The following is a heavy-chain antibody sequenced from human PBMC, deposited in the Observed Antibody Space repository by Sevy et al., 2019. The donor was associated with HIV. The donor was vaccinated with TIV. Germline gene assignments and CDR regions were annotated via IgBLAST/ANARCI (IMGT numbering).Heavy chain of an antibody. CDR2: INPNSGGT. Sequence: ASVKVSCKASGYTFTGYYMHWVRQAPGQGLEWMGRINPNSGGTNYAQTFQGRVTMTRDTSISTAYMELSRLRSDDTAVYYCARMGNLGDSDAFDIWGQGTMVTVSS. D-gene: IGHD4-17*01. CDR3: ARMGNLGDSDAFDI. J-gene: IGHJ3*02. V-gene: IGHV1-2*06. CDR1: GYTFTGYY.